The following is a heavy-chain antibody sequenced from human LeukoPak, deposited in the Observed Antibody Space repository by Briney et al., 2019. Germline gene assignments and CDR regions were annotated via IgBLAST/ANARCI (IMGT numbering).Heavy chain of an antibody. CDR3: ARDSMGDLDY. CDR2: IYYSGST. CDR1: GGSISSYY. V-gene: IGHV4-59*01. Sequence: PSETLFLTCTVSGGSISSYYWSWIRQPPGKGLEWIGYIYYSGSTNYNPSLKSRVTISVDTSKNQFSLKLSSVTAADTAVYYCARDSMGDLDYWGQGTLVTVSS. D-gene: IGHD2-21*02. J-gene: IGHJ4*02.